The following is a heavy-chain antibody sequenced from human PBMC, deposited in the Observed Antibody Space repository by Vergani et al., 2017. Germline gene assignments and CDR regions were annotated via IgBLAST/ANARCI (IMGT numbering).Heavy chain of an antibody. J-gene: IGHJ6*02. CDR1: GYTFGIYY. CDR3: ASPLRFGSGPPRFFGLDV. D-gene: IGHD6-19*01. Sequence: QVQLVQSGAEVKKPGASVNISCKTSGYTFGIYYIHWVRQAPGHGLEWMGRIIPVFGTVEYAQRFQGRVVITADDATNTAYMELSGLRSEDTAIYYCASPLRFGSGPPRFFGLDVWGQGTMVNVAS. CDR2: IIPVFGTV. V-gene: IGHV1-69*18.